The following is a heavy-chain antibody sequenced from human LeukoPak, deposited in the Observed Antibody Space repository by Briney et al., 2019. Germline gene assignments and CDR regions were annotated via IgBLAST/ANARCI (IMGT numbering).Heavy chain of an antibody. Sequence: GASVKVSCKASGYTFTSYGISWVRQAPGQGREWMGWISAYNGNTNYAQKLPGRVTIATDTSTSTAYMELRSLRSDDTAVYYCARVPRYSSSWYSENWFDPWGQGTLVTVSS. D-gene: IGHD6-13*01. CDR3: ARVPRYSSSWYSENWFDP. J-gene: IGHJ5*02. CDR2: ISAYNGNT. V-gene: IGHV1-18*01. CDR1: GYTFTSYG.